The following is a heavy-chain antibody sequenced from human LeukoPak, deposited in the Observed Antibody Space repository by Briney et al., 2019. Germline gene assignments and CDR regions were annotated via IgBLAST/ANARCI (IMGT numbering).Heavy chain of an antibody. V-gene: IGHV3-23*01. Sequence: GGSLRLSCGASGFTFSSYAMSWVRQAPGEGLEWVSGITGSGGSTYYADPVKGRFTISRDNSKHTLSLQMNSLRAEDTAVYYCVKFRGQLLSSYYFDYWGQGTLVTVSS. J-gene: IGHJ4*02. CDR1: GFTFSSYA. CDR2: ITGSGGST. CDR3: VKFRGQLLSSYYFDY. D-gene: IGHD2-2*01.